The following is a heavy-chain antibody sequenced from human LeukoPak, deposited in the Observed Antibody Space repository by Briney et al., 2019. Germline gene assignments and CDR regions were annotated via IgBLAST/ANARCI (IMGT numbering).Heavy chain of an antibody. V-gene: IGHV5-51*01. J-gene: IGHJ3*02. D-gene: IGHD2-15*01. Sequence: LGESLKISCKASGYSFTNYWIAWVRQVPGKGLEWMGIIYPGDSDTRYSPSFQGQVTISADKSITTAYLQWSSLKASDTAIYYCSKVMSATGGAFDIWGQGTMVTVSS. CDR2: IYPGDSDT. CDR1: GYSFTNYW. CDR3: SKVMSATGGAFDI.